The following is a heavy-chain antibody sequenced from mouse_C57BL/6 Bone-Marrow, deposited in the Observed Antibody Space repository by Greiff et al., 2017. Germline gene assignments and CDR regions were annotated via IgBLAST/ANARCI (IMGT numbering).Heavy chain of an antibody. CDR3: ARGGYYGYDWFAY. CDR1: GFSLTSYG. Sequence: QVQLQQSGPGLVQPSQSLSITCTVSGFSLTSYGVHWVRQSPGKGLEWLGVIWSGGSTDYTAAFISRLSISKDNSKSQVFFKMNSLQADDTAIYDCARGGYYGYDWFAYWGQGTLVTVSA. J-gene: IGHJ3*01. CDR2: IWSGGST. D-gene: IGHD2-2*01. V-gene: IGHV2-2*01.